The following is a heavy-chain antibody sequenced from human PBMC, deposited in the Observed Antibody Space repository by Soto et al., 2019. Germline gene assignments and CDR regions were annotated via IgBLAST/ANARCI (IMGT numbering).Heavy chain of an antibody. CDR2: IIPIFGTA. CDR3: ARWNYDFWSGYYSWFYP. D-gene: IGHD3-3*01. J-gene: IGHJ5*02. Sequence: QVQLVPSGAEVKKPGSSVKVSCKASGGTFSSYAISWVRQAPGQGLEWMGGIIPIFGTANYAQKFQGRVTMTADNSTRTAYMELSSLRSEDTAVYYCARWNYDFWSGYYSWFYPWGQGTLVTVSS. CDR1: GGTFSSYA. V-gene: IGHV1-69*06.